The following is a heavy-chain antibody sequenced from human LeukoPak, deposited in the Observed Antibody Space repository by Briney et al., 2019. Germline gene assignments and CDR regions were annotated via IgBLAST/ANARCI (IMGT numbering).Heavy chain of an antibody. CDR2: IYYSGTT. CDR3: ARDCCGYRSWFDP. Sequence: SETLSLTRTVSGDSISSNYFSSNLFHWGWLRQPPGEGLEWIGSIYYSGTTYYNPSLKSRVTISVDTSKNQFSLKLTSVTAADTAVYYCARDCCGYRSWFDPWGQGTLVTVSS. J-gene: IGHJ5*02. CDR1: GDSISSNYFSSNLFH. D-gene: IGHD6-25*01. V-gene: IGHV4-39*07.